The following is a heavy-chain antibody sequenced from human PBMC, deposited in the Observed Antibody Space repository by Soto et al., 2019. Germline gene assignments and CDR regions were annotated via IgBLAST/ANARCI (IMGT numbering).Heavy chain of an antibody. J-gene: IGHJ4*02. CDR1: GFSVSNLY. CDR3: ARDTLGGAYDFCH. CDR2: ISSGGST. Sequence: EVQLVESGGGLVLPGGSLRLSCAASGFSVSNLYMTWVRQAPGKGLEWVSVISSGGSTYYADSVKGRFTISRDNSKNTLYLEMKSLRAGDTAVYYCARDTLGGAYDFCHGGQGTLVTVSS. D-gene: IGHD3-3*01. V-gene: IGHV3-66*01.